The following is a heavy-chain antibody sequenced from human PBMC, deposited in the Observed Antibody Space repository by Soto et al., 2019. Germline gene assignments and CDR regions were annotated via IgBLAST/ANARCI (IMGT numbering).Heavy chain of an antibody. D-gene: IGHD6-19*01. J-gene: IGHJ6*02. V-gene: IGHV3-48*02. CDR1: GFTFSSYS. CDR3: ARDNLVSSGFTLYYYYYGMDV. Sequence: PGGSLRLSCAASGFTFSSYSMNWVRQAPGKGLEWVSYISSSSSTIYYADSVKGRFTISRDNAKNSLYLQMNSLRDEDTAVYYCARDNLVSSGFTLYYYYYGMDVWGQGTKVTAP. CDR2: ISSSSSTI.